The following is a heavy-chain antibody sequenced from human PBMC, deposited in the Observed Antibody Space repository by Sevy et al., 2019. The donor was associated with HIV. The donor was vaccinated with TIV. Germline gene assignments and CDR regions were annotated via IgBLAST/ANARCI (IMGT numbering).Heavy chain of an antibody. CDR3: ARDHMIPLYYDYVWGSYRYPDY. J-gene: IGHJ4*02. D-gene: IGHD3-16*02. CDR1: GFTFSDYY. V-gene: IGHV3-11*01. Sequence: GGSLRLPCAASGFTFSDYYMSWIRQAPGKGLEWVSYISSSGSTIYYADSVKGRFTISRDNAKNSLYLQMNSLRAEDTAVYYCARDHMIPLYYDYVWGSYRYPDYWGQGTLVTVSS. CDR2: ISSSGSTI.